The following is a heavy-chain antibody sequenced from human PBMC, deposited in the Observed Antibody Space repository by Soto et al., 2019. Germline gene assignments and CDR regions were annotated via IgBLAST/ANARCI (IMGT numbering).Heavy chain of an antibody. CDR2: IKSDGSST. CDR1: GFTFSTYW. CDR3: ARSDWFDP. Sequence: PGGSLRLSCAASGFTFSTYWMHWVRQAPGKGLVWVSRIKSDGSSTSYADSVKGRFTISRDNAKNTLYLQMNSLRVEDTAVYYCARSDWFDPWRQGTLVTVSS. J-gene: IGHJ5*02. V-gene: IGHV3-74*01.